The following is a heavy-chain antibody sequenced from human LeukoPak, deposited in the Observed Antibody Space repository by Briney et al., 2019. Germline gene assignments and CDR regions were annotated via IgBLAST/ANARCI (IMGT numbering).Heavy chain of an antibody. CDR3: AKGVVRFPPPGDMDV. J-gene: IGHJ6*03. CDR2: ISGSGGST. D-gene: IGHD3-3*01. Sequence: PGGSLRLSCAASGFTFSSYAVSWVRQAPGKGLEWVSAISGSGGSTYYADSVKGRFTISRDNSKNTLYLQMNSLRAEDTAVYYCAKGVVRFPPPGDMDVWGKGTTVTVSS. CDR1: GFTFSSYA. V-gene: IGHV3-23*01.